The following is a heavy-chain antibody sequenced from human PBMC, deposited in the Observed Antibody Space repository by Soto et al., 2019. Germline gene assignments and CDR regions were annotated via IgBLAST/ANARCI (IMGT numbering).Heavy chain of an antibody. V-gene: IGHV1-69*01. Sequence: QVQLVQSGAEVRKPGSSVKVSCKASGGAFSSSSINWVRQAPGQGLEWMGGIIPMFGTTNYAQKLQGRVTLTADESTSTADMEMTDLRSEDTAVYYCAEGGGGYDTWGQGTLVTVST. CDR2: IIPMFGTT. CDR1: GGAFSSSS. CDR3: AEGGGGYDT. D-gene: IGHD3-22*01. J-gene: IGHJ5*02.